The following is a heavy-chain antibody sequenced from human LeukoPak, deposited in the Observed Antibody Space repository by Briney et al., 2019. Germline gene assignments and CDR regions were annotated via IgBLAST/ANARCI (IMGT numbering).Heavy chain of an antibody. D-gene: IGHD2-15*01. CDR3: ARVSESGSSDY. CDR1: GFSFTSYG. V-gene: IGHV3-33*01. CDR2: IWYDGTNK. J-gene: IGHJ4*02. Sequence: PGGSLRLSCAASGFSFTSYGMHWVRQAPGKGLEWVAVIWYDGTNKYYADSVKGRFTISRDTSNNMLYLQMNSLRAEDTAVYYCARVSESGSSDYWGQGTLVTVSS.